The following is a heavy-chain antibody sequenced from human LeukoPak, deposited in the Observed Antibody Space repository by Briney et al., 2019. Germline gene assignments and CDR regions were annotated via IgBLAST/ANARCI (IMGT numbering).Heavy chain of an antibody. J-gene: IGHJ4*02. CDR2: ISVSGTTM. CDR1: GYTFTDYY. Sequence: GGSLRLSCATSGYTFTDYYMSWIRQAPGKGLEWVSYISVSGTTMYYADSVKGRFTLSRDNAKNSLYLQMNSLRAEDTAVYYCARVGRLQYGDYVAFDYWGQGALVTVSS. D-gene: IGHD4-17*01. CDR3: ARVGRLQYGDYVAFDY. V-gene: IGHV3-11*01.